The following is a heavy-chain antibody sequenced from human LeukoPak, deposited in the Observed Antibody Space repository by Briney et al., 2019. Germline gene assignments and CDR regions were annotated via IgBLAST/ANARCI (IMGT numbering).Heavy chain of an antibody. CDR2: ISSSSSTI. J-gene: IGHJ4*02. CDR3: ARDLSPVVRASPMGY. Sequence: PGGSLRLSCAASGFTFSSYSMNWVRQAPGKGLEWVSYISSSSSTIYYADSVKGRFTISSDTSKNTLSLQMNSLRAEDTAVYYCARDLSPVVRASPMGYWGQGTLVTVSS. D-gene: IGHD3-10*01. V-gene: IGHV3-48*01. CDR1: GFTFSSYS.